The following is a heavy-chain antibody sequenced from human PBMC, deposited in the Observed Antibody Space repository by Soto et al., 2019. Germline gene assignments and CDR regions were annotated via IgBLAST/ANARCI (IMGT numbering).Heavy chain of an antibody. V-gene: IGHV4-39*01. Sequence: QLPLQGSGPGLVKPSETLSLTCNVSGGSISSSSYYWGWILQPPGMGLEWIGSLYYSGYTYYNPSLESRVTISVDTSKNQVSLKLSTVTAADRSVYYCASQRYTMIVGPGEFVYWGQGTLVTGS. D-gene: IGHD3-22*01. J-gene: IGHJ4*02. CDR3: ASQRYTMIVGPGEFVY. CDR1: GGSISSSSYY. CDR2: LYYSGYT.